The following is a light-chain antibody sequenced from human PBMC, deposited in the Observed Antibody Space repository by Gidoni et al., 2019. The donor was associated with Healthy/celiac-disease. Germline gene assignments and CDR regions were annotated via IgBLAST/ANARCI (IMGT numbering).Light chain of an antibody. CDR2: KSS. CDR1: ALTKQY. J-gene: IGLJ2*01. V-gene: IGLV3-25*03. CDR3: QSADSSDTVI. Sequence: SYELTQPPSVSVSPGQTARTTCSADALTKQYAYWYQQKPGQAPVLVIYKSSERPSGIPERFSGSSSGTTVTLTISGVQAEDEADYYCQSADSSDTVIFGGGTKLTVL.